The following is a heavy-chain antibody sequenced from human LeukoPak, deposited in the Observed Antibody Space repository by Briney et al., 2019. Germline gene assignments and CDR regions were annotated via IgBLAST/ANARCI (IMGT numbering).Heavy chain of an antibody. J-gene: IGHJ3*02. CDR1: RGSFIGYY. Sequence: PSETLSLTCVVYRGSFIGYYWSSMRQVPGKGLEWIGEINQSGRTNYNPSLKSRVTISVDTSKNQISLRLSFVTATDTAIYYCAGSWFGFWHHSYADDNAFDIWGQGTMVTVSS. V-gene: IGHV4-34*01. D-gene: IGHD5-18*01. CDR3: AGSWFGFWHHSYADDNAFDI. CDR2: INQSGRT.